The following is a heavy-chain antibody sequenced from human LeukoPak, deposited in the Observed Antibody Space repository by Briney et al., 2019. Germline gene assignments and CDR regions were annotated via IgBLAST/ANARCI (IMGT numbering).Heavy chain of an antibody. Sequence: SQTLSLTCAISGDSVSSNSAAWNWIRQSPSRGLEWLGRTYYRSKWYTDYAVSVKSQITINPDTSKNQFSLHLNSVTPEDTAVYYCARNWGRFERLDYWGQGTLVTLSS. J-gene: IGHJ4*02. CDR2: TYYRSKWYT. D-gene: IGHD7-27*01. CDR3: ARNWGRFERLDY. CDR1: GDSVSSNSAA. V-gene: IGHV6-1*01.